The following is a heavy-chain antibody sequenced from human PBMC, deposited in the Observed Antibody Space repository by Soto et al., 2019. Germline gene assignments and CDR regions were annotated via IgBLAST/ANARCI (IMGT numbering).Heavy chain of an antibody. CDR1: GGTFSSYA. CDR2: IIPIFGTA. V-gene: IGHV1-69*13. D-gene: IGHD2-15*01. J-gene: IGHJ5*02. CDR3: ARDPGYCSGGSCYYSWFDP. Sequence: GASVKVSCEASGGTFSSYAISWVRQAPGQGLEWMGGIIPIFGTANYAQKFQGRVTITADESTSTAYMELSSLRSEDTAVYYCARDPGYCSGGSCYYSWFDPWGQGTLVTVSS.